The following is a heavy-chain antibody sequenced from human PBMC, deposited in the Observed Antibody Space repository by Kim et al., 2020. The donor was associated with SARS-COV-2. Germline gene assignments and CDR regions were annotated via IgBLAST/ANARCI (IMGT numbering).Heavy chain of an antibody. CDR3: TRQYCGGDCYSVFGVDPGGY. CDR1: GFTFGDYA. Sequence: GGSLRLSCTASGFTFGDYAMSWFRQAPGKGLEWVGFIRSKAYGGTTEYAASVKGRFTISRDDSKSIAYLQMNSLKTEDTAVYYCTRQYCGGDCYSVFGVDPGGYWGQGTLVTVSS. D-gene: IGHD2-21*02. CDR2: IRSKAYGGTT. V-gene: IGHV3-49*03. J-gene: IGHJ4*02.